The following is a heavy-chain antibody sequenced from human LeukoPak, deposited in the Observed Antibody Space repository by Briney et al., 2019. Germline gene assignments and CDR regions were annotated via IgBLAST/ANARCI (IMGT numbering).Heavy chain of an antibody. J-gene: IGHJ6*02. CDR1: GGTFSSYA. CDR2: IIPILSIA. Sequence: SVKVSCKASGGTFSSYAISWVRQAPGHGLEWMGRIIPILSIANYAQKFQGRVTITAGKSTSTAYMELSSLRSEDTAVYYCARLYSSSWYGGYYYGMDVWGQGTTVTVSS. V-gene: IGHV1-69*04. CDR3: ARLYSSSWYGGYYYGMDV. D-gene: IGHD6-13*01.